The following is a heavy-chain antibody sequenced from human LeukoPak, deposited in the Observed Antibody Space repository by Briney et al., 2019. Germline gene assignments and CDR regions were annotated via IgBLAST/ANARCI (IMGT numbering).Heavy chain of an antibody. V-gene: IGHV1-2*02. CDR2: INPNSGGT. Sequence: ASVKVSCKASGYTFTGYYMHWVRQAPGQGLEWMGWINPNSGGTNYAQKFQGRVTMTRDTSISTAYMELSRLRSDDMAVYYCARVSDYDFWSGYYYLGAFDIWGQGTLVTVSS. D-gene: IGHD3-3*01. J-gene: IGHJ4*02. CDR3: ARVSDYDFWSGYYYLGAFDI. CDR1: GYTFTGYY.